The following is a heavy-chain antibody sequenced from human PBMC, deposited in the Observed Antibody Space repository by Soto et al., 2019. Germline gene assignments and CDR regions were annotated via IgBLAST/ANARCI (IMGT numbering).Heavy chain of an antibody. J-gene: IGHJ4*02. V-gene: IGHV3-66*01. CDR1: RLTVTNNY. CDR2: IYVNDNR. CDR3: VRDYSMSGSCSPALVA. Sequence: GGSLRLSCAVSRLTVTNNYMTWVRQAPGKGLEWVSVIYVNDNRYYAESVKGRFTISRDSSKNTVYLQMNSLRVDDAAVYYCVRDYSMSGSCSPALVAWGQGTLVTLSS. D-gene: IGHD3-10*01.